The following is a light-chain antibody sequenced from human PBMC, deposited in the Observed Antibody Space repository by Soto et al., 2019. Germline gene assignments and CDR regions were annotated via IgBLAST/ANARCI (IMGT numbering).Light chain of an antibody. CDR3: QQYGSSPPWT. CDR2: GAS. CDR1: QSVSSSY. Sequence: EIALTQSPGTLSFSPGERATLSCRASQSVSSSYLAWYQQKPGQAPRLLIYGASSRATGIPDRFSGSGSGTDFTLTISRLEPEDFAVYYCQQYGSSPPWTFGQGTKVDIK. V-gene: IGKV3-20*01. J-gene: IGKJ1*01.